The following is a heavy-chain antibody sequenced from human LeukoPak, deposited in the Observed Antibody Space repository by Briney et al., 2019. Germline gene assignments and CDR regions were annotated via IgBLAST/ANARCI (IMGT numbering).Heavy chain of an antibody. CDR2: ISGGGGNT. V-gene: IGHV3-23*01. CDR1: GFSFSDAW. D-gene: IGHD1-26*01. J-gene: IGHJ3*02. CDR3: GKNRYSGSLSPFDI. Sequence: GGSLRLSCEASGFSFSDAWMNWVRQAPGKGLEWVSAISGGGGNTYYADSVKGRFTISRDNSKNTLYLQMNSLRAEDTAVYYCGKNRYSGSLSPFDIWGQGTMVTVSS.